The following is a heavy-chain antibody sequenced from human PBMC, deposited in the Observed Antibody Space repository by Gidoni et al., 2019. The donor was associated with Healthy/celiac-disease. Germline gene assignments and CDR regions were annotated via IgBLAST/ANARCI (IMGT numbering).Heavy chain of an antibody. CDR1: GFTFSSYG. CDR2: ISYDGSNK. J-gene: IGHJ4*02. CDR3: ATEITFGGVIADQY. D-gene: IGHD3-16*02. V-gene: IGHV3-30*03. Sequence: QVQLVESGGGVVQPGRSLRLAWAASGFTFSSYGMHWGRQAPGKGLEWVAVISYDGSNKYYADSVKGRFTISRDNSKNTLYLQMNSLRAEDTAVYYCATEITFGGVIADQYWGQGTLVTVSS.